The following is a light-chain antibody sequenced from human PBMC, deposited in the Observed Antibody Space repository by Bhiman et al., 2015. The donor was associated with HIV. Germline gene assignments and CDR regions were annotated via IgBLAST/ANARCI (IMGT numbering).Light chain of an antibody. CDR3: SSYTISSSLV. J-gene: IGLJ2*01. CDR2: EVI. CDR1: SSDIGDSDS. Sequence: CTGSSSDIGDSDSVSWYQQRPGKAPKLMIYEVIKRPSGVPDRFSGSKSGNTASLTVSGLQAEDEADYYCSSYTISSSLVFGGGTKTDRP. V-gene: IGLV2-8*01.